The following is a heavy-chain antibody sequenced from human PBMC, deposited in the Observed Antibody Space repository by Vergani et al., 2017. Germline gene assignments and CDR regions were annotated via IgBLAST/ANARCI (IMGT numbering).Heavy chain of an antibody. CDR3: ATPRDSIAAAERGDE. CDR2: ISGSGGST. V-gene: IGHV3-23*01. D-gene: IGHD6-13*01. CDR1: GFTFNNYA. Sequence: EVRLLESGGDLVQPGGSLRLSCAVSGFTFNNYALSWVRQAPGKGLEWVSTISGSGGSTYYADSVKGRFTISRDNSKNTLYLQMNSLRAEDTAIYYCATPRDSIAAAERGDEWGQGTLVTVSS. J-gene: IGHJ4*02.